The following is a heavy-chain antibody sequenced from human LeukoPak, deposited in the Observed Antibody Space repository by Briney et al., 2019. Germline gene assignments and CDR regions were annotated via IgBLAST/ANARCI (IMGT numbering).Heavy chain of an antibody. Sequence: GGSLRLSCAASGFTFSSYPMTWVRQAPGKGLEWVANIKQDGSEQYYVDSVRGRFITSRDNAKNTLFLQMNSLRSEDTAVYYCVSRAYCGGNCPSHFDYWGRGTLVTVSS. V-gene: IGHV3-7*03. CDR1: GFTFSSYP. J-gene: IGHJ4*02. D-gene: IGHD2-21*02. CDR3: VSRAYCGGNCPSHFDY. CDR2: IKQDGSEQ.